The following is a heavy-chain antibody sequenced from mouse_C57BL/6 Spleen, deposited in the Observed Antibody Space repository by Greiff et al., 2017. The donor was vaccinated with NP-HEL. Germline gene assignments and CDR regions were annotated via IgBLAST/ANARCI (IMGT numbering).Heavy chain of an antibody. D-gene: IGHD2-5*01. Sequence: EVQLQQSGPELVKPGASVKISCKASGYTFTDYYMNWVKQSHGKSLEWIGDINPNNGGTSYNQKFKGKATLTVDKSSSTAYMELRSLTSEDSAVYYCARCSNHDYWGQGTTLTVSS. CDR3: ARCSNHDY. J-gene: IGHJ2*01. CDR1: GYTFTDYY. CDR2: INPNNGGT. V-gene: IGHV1-26*01.